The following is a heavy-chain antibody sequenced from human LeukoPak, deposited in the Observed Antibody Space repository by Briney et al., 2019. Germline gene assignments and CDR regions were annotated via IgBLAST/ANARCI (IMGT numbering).Heavy chain of an antibody. Sequence: PGGSLRLSCAASRFPFTIYGMHWVRQAPGKGLGWVAVIWYDGSNKYYADSVKGRFTISRDNSKNTLYLQMNSLRAEDTAVYYCARDSSGYDNFDYWGQGTLVTVSS. J-gene: IGHJ4*02. CDR3: ARDSSGYDNFDY. D-gene: IGHD5-12*01. CDR2: IWYDGSNK. CDR1: RFPFTIYG. V-gene: IGHV3-33*08.